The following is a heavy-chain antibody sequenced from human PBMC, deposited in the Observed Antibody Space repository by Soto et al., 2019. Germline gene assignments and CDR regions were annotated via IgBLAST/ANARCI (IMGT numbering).Heavy chain of an antibody. V-gene: IGHV3-30*18. CDR1: GFTFSSYG. J-gene: IGHJ4*02. Sequence: QVQLVESGGGVVQPGRSLRLSCAASGFTFSSYGMQWVRQAPGKGLEWVAVISYDGSNKYYADSVKGRFTISRDNSKNTLYLQMNSLRAEDTAVYYCANDHDGSGWLFDYWGQGTLVTVSS. CDR3: ANDHDGSGWLFDY. CDR2: ISYDGSNK. D-gene: IGHD6-19*01.